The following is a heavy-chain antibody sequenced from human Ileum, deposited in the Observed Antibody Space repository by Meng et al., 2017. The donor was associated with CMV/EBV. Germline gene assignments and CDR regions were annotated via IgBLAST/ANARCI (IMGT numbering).Heavy chain of an antibody. CDR1: GGSISSYY. V-gene: IGHV4-59*01. J-gene: IGHJ5*02. CDR2: IYYSEGT. D-gene: IGHD3-3*01. Sequence: SETLSLTCTVSGGSISSYYWSWLRQPPGKGLEWIGYIYYSEGTNYNPSLKSRVTISVDTSKNQLSLKLSPVTAADTAVYYCERALSPFIDYDFWNGHNWFDPWGQGTMVTVSS. CDR3: ERALSPFIDYDFWNGHNWFDP.